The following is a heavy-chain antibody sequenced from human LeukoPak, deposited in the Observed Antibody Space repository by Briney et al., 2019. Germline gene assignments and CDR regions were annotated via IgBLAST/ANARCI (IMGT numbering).Heavy chain of an antibody. CDR3: ARDGQNGPPYATDV. CDR2: IWYDGSNE. D-gene: IGHD2-8*01. V-gene: IGHV3-33*01. J-gene: IGHJ6*02. CDR1: GFTFRSHG. Sequence: PGGSLRLSCAASGFTFRSHGMHWVRQAPGKGLEWVAGIWYDGSNEDYADSVKGRFTTSRDNSKNTLYLQMNSLRVEDTAVYYCARDGQNGPPYATDVWGQGTTVTVSS.